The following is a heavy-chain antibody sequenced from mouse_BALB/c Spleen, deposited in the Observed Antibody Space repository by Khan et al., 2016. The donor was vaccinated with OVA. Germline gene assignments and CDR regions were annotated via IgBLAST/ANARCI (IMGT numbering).Heavy chain of an antibody. D-gene: IGHD2-2*01. V-gene: IGHV1-5*01. Sequence: VQLKESGTVLARPGTSVKMSCKASGYTFTSYWMHWVKQRPGQGLEWFGAIYPGNSDTSYNQKFKGKAKLTAVTSTSTAYMELSSLTNEDSAVYYCTRFGYLFAYWGQGTLVTVSA. CDR2: IYPGNSDT. CDR1: GYTFTSYW. CDR3: TRFGYLFAY. J-gene: IGHJ3*01.